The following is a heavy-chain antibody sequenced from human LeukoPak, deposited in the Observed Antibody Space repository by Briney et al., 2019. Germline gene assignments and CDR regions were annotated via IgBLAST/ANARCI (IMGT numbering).Heavy chain of an antibody. J-gene: IGHJ6*03. Sequence: ASETLSLTCTGSGGSISSYYWSWIRQPPGKGREWIGYIYYSGSTNYKPSLKSRVTISVDTSKTQFSLKLSSVTAADPAVYYCARHSLLYYYMDVWGKGTTVTVSS. V-gene: IGHV4-59*08. CDR2: IYYSGST. CDR1: GGSISSYY. CDR3: ARHSLLYYYMDV.